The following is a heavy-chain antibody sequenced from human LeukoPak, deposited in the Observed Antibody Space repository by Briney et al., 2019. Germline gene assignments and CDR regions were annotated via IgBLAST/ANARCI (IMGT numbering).Heavy chain of an antibody. CDR1: GFTFSSYG. Sequence: GGSLRLSCAASGFTFSSYGMHWVRQAPGKGLEWVAYIQNDGSNEQYADSVKGRFSISRDSSKNILYLQMNSLRAEDTAVYYCAREVQLERLGFGKEGSAFDYWGQGTLVTVSS. CDR2: IQNDGSNE. J-gene: IGHJ4*02. V-gene: IGHV3-30*02. CDR3: AREVQLERLGFGKEGSAFDY. D-gene: IGHD1-1*01.